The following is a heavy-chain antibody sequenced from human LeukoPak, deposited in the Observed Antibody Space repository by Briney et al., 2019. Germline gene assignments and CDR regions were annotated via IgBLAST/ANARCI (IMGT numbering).Heavy chain of an antibody. D-gene: IGHD3-10*01. Sequence: GGSLRLSCEASGFTLSTYWMNWVRQVPGKGLEWVANINPDGSAKRYVDSVRGRFTISRDNANNSLYLQMNSLRAEDTALYYCARGSGTHHWGQGTLVSVSS. J-gene: IGHJ5*02. CDR1: GFTLSTYW. CDR2: INPDGSAK. CDR3: ARGSGTHH. V-gene: IGHV3-7*01.